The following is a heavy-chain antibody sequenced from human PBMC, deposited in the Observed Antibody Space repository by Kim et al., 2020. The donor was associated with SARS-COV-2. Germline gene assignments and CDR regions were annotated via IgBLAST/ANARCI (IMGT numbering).Heavy chain of an antibody. CDR1: GGTFSTHA. V-gene: IGHV1-69*13. Sequence: SVKVSCKTSGGTFSTHAISWVRQAPGQGLEWMGGIIPIFNRGNYEQKFEGRFTITADESTSTAYMELSSLRSEDTAVYYCAKKIVGATTYYGMDVWGQG. J-gene: IGHJ6*02. CDR2: IIPIFNRG. D-gene: IGHD1-26*01. CDR3: AKKIVGATTYYGMDV.